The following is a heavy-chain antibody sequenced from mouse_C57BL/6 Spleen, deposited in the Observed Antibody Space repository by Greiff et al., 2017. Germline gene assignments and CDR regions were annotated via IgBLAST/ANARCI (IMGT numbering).Heavy chain of an antibody. V-gene: IGHV1-80*01. CDR3: ARAGLERGFDY. CDR1: GYAFSSYW. D-gene: IGHD3-1*01. Sequence: QVQLKESGAELVKPGASVKISCKASGYAFSSYWMNWVKQRPGKGLEWIGQIYPGDGDTNYNGKFKGKATLTADKSSSTAYMQLSSLTSEDSAVYFCARAGLERGFDYWGQGTTLTVSS. J-gene: IGHJ2*01. CDR2: IYPGDGDT.